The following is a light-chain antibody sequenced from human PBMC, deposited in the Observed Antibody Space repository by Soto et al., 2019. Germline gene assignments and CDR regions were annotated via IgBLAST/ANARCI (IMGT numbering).Light chain of an antibody. J-gene: IGLJ2*01. CDR2: EVT. CDR1: SSNIGGNS. CDR3: SSYAGSRNLV. Sequence: QSVMTQPPSVSVAPGQRVTISCSGSSSNIGGNSVSWYQQLPGTAPKLMIYEVTKRPSGVPARFSGSKSGNAASLTVSGLQADDEADYYCSSYAGSRNLVFGGGTKLTVL. V-gene: IGLV2-8*01.